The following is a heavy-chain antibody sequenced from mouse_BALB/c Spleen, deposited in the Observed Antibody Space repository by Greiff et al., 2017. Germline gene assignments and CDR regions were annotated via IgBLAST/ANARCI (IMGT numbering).Heavy chain of an antibody. CDR1: GYTFTDYN. Sequence: VQLKQSGPELVKPGASVKLPCKASGYTFTDYNMDWVKQSHGKSLEWIGDINPNNGGTIYNQKFKGKATLTVDKSSSTAYMELRSLTSEDTAVYYCAISYGSPFAYWGQGTTLTVSS. D-gene: IGHD1-1*01. V-gene: IGHV1-18*01. CDR2: INPNNGGT. J-gene: IGHJ2*01. CDR3: AISYGSPFAY.